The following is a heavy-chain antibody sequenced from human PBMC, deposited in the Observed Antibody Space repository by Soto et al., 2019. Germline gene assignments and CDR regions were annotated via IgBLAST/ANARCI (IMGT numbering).Heavy chain of an antibody. Sequence: PSETLSLTCTVSGGSISSSSYYWGWIRQPPGKGLEWIGSIYYSGSTYYNQSLKRRVTKSVDTSKNQFSLKLSSVTAADTAVYYCARPSGSYLYYFDYWGQGTLVTVS. CDR1: GGSISSSSYY. CDR3: ARPSGSYLYYFDY. J-gene: IGHJ4*02. CDR2: IYYSGST. D-gene: IGHD1-26*01. V-gene: IGHV4-39*01.